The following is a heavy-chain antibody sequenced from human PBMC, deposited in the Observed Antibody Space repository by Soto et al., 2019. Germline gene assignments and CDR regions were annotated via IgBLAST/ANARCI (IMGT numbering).Heavy chain of an antibody. CDR3: AKEGGCSGGSCYSYFDY. V-gene: IGHV3-7*04. Sequence: EVQLVESGGGLVQPGGSLRLSCAASGFTFSSYWMSWVRQAPGKGLEWVANIKQDGSEKYYVDSVKGRFTISRDNAKNSLYLQMNSLRAEDTAVYYCAKEGGCSGGSCYSYFDYWGQGTLVTVSS. J-gene: IGHJ4*02. CDR1: GFTFSSYW. CDR2: IKQDGSEK. D-gene: IGHD2-15*01.